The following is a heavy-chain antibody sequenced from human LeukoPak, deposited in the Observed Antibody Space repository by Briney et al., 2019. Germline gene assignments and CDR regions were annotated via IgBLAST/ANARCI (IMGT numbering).Heavy chain of an antibody. CDR2: MNPNSGNT. Sequence: ASVKVSCKASGYTFTSYDINWVRQATGQGLEWMGWMNPNSGNTGYAQKFQGRVTMTRNTSISTAYMELSSLRSEDTAVYYCARNDIEDDFKPDYWGQGTLVTVSS. V-gene: IGHV1-8*01. J-gene: IGHJ4*02. D-gene: IGHD3-3*01. CDR1: GYTFTSYD. CDR3: ARNDIEDDFKPDY.